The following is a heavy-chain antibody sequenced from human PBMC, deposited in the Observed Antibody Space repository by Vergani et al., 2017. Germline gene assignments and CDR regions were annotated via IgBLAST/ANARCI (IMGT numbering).Heavy chain of an antibody. J-gene: IGHJ3*01. V-gene: IGHV4-61*02. Sequence: QVQLQASGPGRVKPSQTLSLTCTMSGGSISAGYYFWSWIRQPAGKGLGWLGPISASGNASHSPSLKTRVPMSVDTSKNQFSLTVTSVTAADTAIYYCARRSGGYYXGGKVHPLRTAFDVWGHGTVVTVSS. CDR2: ISASGNA. CDR1: GGSISAGYYF. CDR3: ARRSGGYYXGGKVHPLRTAFDV. D-gene: IGHD2-15*01.